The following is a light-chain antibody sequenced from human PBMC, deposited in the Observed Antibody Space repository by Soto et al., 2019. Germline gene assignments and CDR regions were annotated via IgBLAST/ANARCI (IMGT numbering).Light chain of an antibody. CDR3: QQYGASPYT. CDR2: AAS. Sequence: EIVLTQSPGTLSLSPGERATLSCRASQSFNSNYLAWYQQKPGQAPRLLIFAASSRAAAIPDRFSGSGSGTDFTLTISRLEPEDFAVYYCQQYGASPYTFGQGTKLEIK. CDR1: QSFNSNY. V-gene: IGKV3-20*01. J-gene: IGKJ2*01.